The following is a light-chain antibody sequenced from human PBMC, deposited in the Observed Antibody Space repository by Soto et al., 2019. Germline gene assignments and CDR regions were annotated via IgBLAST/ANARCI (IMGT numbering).Light chain of an antibody. Sequence: EIVMTQSPSTLSVSPGETASLSCRASQSVSSYLAWYQQKPGQAPRLLLYDASNRATGIPARFSGSGSGTDFTLTISSLEPEDFAVYYCQQRSNWPPITFGQGTRLEIK. CDR1: QSVSSY. J-gene: IGKJ5*01. V-gene: IGKV3-11*01. CDR3: QQRSNWPPIT. CDR2: DAS.